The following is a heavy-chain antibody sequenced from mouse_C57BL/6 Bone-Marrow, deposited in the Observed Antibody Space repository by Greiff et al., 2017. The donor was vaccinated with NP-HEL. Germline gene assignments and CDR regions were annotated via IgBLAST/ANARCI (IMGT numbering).Heavy chain of an antibody. J-gene: IGHJ1*03. D-gene: IGHD2-1*01. CDR1: GYTFTSYW. Sequence: QVQLQQPGTELVKPGASVKLSCKASGYTFTSYWMHWVKQRPGQGLEWIGNINPSNGGTNYNEKFKSKATLTVDKSSSTAYMHLSSLTSEDSAVYYCARSLYGNWYFDVWGTGTTVTVSS. CDR2: INPSNGGT. V-gene: IGHV1-53*01. CDR3: ARSLYGNWYFDV.